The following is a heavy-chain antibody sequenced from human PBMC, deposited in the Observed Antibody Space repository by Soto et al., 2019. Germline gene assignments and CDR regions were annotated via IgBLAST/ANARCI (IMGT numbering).Heavy chain of an antibody. D-gene: IGHD2-8*01. CDR1: GGTFSSYA. CDR3: AGAVFEGYYYYGMDV. Sequence: SVKVSCKASGGTFSSYAISWVRQAPGQGLEWMGGIIPIFGTANYAQKFQGRVTITADESTSTAYMELSSLRSEDTAVYYCAGAVFEGYYYYGMDVWGQGTTVTVSS. J-gene: IGHJ6*02. V-gene: IGHV1-69*13. CDR2: IIPIFGTA.